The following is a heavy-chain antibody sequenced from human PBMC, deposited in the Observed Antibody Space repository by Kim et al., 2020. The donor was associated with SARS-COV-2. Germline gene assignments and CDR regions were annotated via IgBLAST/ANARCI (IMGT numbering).Heavy chain of an antibody. CDR2: ISGSGDTT. D-gene: IGHD2-21*02. CDR1: GFPFSSFF. Sequence: GGSLRLSCGATGFPFSSFFMSWVRQAPGKGLEWVSTISGSGDTTYYADSMKGRFTIFRDNSMNTLYLQMNSLRAEDTAVYFCAQLTAHCGQGTLVTVS. CDR3: AQLTAH. J-gene: IGHJ4*02. V-gene: IGHV3-23*01.